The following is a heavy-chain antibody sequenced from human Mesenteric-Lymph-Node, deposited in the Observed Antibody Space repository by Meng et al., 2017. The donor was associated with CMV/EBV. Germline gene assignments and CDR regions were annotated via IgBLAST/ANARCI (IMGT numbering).Heavy chain of an antibody. Sequence: QLQQVGAGLLKPAEPQSLTRAFFGWSLCCYYCSWIRQPPGKGLEWIGAINHSGSTNYNPSLKSRVTISVDTSKNQFSLKLSSVTAADTAVYYCARHQRWLKSEGGFNYWGQGTLVTVSS. CDR1: GWSLCCYY. CDR3: ARHQRWLKSEGGFNY. D-gene: IGHD4-23*01. V-gene: IGHV4-34*01. CDR2: INHSGST. J-gene: IGHJ4*02.